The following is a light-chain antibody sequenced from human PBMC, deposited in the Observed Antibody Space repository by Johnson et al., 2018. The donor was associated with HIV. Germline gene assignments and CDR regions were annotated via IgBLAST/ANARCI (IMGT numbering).Light chain of an antibody. J-gene: IGLJ1*01. CDR1: SSNIGINY. CDR2: DNN. Sequence: QSVLTQPPSVSAAPGQNITISCSGSSSNIGINYVSWYQQLPGTAPKLLIYDNNERHSGIPDRFSGSKSGTSATLGITGLQTGDEAEYYCGTWDTSLSAGGVFGTGTKVTVL. V-gene: IGLV1-51*01. CDR3: GTWDTSLSAGGV.